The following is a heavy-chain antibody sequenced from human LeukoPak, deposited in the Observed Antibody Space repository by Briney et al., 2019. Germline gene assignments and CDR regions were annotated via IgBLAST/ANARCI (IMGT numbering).Heavy chain of an antibody. Sequence: PGGSLRLSCAASGFTFSSYGMHWVRQAPGKGLEWVAVISYDGSNKYYADSVKGRFTISRDNSKNTLYLQMNSLRAEDTAVYYCAKGPRSSLFDYWGQGTLVTVSS. CDR1: GFTFSSYG. D-gene: IGHD6-13*01. J-gene: IGHJ4*02. CDR2: ISYDGSNK. V-gene: IGHV3-30*18. CDR3: AKGPRSSLFDY.